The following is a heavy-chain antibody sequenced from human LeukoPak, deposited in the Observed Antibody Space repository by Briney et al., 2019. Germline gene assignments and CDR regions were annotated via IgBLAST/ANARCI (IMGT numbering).Heavy chain of an antibody. CDR2: INSDGSST. CDR3: ARDPRYYYDSSGSLLGGFDY. Sequence: GGSLRLSCAASGFTFSSYWMHWVRQAPGKGLVWVSRINSDGSSTSYADSVKGRFTISRDNAKNTLYLQMNSLRAEDTAVYYCARDPRYYYDSSGSLLGGFDYWGQGTLVTVSS. CDR1: GFTFSSYW. V-gene: IGHV3-74*01. D-gene: IGHD3-22*01. J-gene: IGHJ4*02.